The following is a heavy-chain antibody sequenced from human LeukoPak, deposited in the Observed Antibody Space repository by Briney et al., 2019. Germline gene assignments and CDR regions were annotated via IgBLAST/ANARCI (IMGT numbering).Heavy chain of an antibody. CDR1: GDSVSSNSAA. D-gene: IGHD3-10*01. CDR3: ARDREVLRGVIMTGFDY. CDR2: TYYRSKWYN. V-gene: IGHV6-1*01. Sequence: SQTLSLTCVIFGDSVSSNSAAWNWIRQSPSRGLEWLGWTYYRSKWYNDFAPSVKSRISINPDTSKNQFSLQLNSVTPEDTAIYYCARDREVLRGVIMTGFDYWDQGNMVTV. J-gene: IGHJ4*02.